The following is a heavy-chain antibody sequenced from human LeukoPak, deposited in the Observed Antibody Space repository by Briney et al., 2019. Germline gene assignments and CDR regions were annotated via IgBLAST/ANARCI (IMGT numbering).Heavy chain of an antibody. J-gene: IGHJ5*02. CDR1: GGSISSYY. D-gene: IGHD4-17*01. CDR3: ARSDYGDYVGWFGP. Sequence: SETLSLTCTVSGGSISSYYWSWIRQPPGKGLEWIGYVYYSGSTNYNPSLKSRVTISVDTSKNQFSLKLSSVTAADTAVHYCARSDYGDYVGWFGPWGQGTLVTVSS. CDR2: VYYSGST. V-gene: IGHV4-59*01.